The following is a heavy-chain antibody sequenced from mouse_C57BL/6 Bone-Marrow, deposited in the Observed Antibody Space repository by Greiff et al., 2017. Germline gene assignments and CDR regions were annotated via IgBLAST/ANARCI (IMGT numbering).Heavy chain of an antibody. CDR3: ARIDYGNFSWFAY. J-gene: IGHJ3*01. CDR2: ISSGSSTI. V-gene: IGHV5-17*01. Sequence: EVKVVESGGGLVKPGGSLKLSCAASGFTFSDYGMHWVRQAPEKGLEWVAYISSGSSTIYYADTVKGRFTISRDNAKNTLFLQMTSLRSEDTAMYYCARIDYGNFSWFAYWGQGTLVTVSA. D-gene: IGHD2-1*01. CDR1: GFTFSDYG.